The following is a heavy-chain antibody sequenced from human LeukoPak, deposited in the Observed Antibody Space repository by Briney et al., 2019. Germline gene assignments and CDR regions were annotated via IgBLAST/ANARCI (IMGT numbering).Heavy chain of an antibody. V-gene: IGHV4-34*01. CDR2: INHSGST. CDR1: GGSFSGYY. CDR3: VKTKYSGSENPFDI. J-gene: IGHJ3*02. Sequence: PSETLSLTCAVYGGSFSGYYWSWIRQPPGKGLEWIGEINHSGSTNYNPSLKSRVTISVDTSKNQFSLKLSSVTAADTAVYYCVKTKYSGSENPFDIWGQGTMVTVSS. D-gene: IGHD1-26*01.